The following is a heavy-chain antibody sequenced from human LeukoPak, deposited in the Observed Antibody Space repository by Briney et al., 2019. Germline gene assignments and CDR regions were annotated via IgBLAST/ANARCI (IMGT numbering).Heavy chain of an antibody. CDR1: GFTFSSYS. V-gene: IGHV3-21*01. J-gene: IGHJ4*02. CDR2: ISSSSYI. Sequence: SGGSLRLSCAASGFTFSSYSMNWVRQAPGKGLEWVSSISSSSYIYYADSVKGRFTISRDNAKNSLYLQMNSLRAEDTAVYYCAREGSDIVATIKPLDYWGQGTLVTVSS. CDR3: AREGSDIVATIKPLDY. D-gene: IGHD5-12*01.